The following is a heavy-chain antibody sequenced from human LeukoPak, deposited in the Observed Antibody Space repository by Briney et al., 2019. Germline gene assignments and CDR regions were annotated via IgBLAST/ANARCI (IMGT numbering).Heavy chain of an antibody. D-gene: IGHD1-26*01. J-gene: IGHJ4*02. CDR3: AKDLSLGAMDY. CDR1: GFTFSSYG. V-gene: IGHV3-33*06. CDR2: VWYDGSNK. Sequence: GGSLRLSCAASGFTFSSYGMHWVRQAPGKGLEWVAVVWYDGSNKYYADSVKGRFTISRDNSKNTLYLHMNSLRAEDTAVYYCAKDLSLGAMDYWGQGTLVTVSS.